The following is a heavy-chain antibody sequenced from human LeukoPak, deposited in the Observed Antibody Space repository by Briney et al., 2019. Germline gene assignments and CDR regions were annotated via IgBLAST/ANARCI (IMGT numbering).Heavy chain of an antibody. CDR2: IYYSGST. Sequence: SETLSLTCTVSGGSVSRGSYYWSWIRQPPGKGLEWIGYIYYSGSTNYNPSLKSRVTISVDTSKNQFSLKLSSVTAADTAVYYCARAGTAMDVDASDIWGQGTMVTVSS. CDR3: ARAGTAMDVDASDI. D-gene: IGHD5-18*01. J-gene: IGHJ3*02. CDR1: GGSVSRGSYY. V-gene: IGHV4-61*01.